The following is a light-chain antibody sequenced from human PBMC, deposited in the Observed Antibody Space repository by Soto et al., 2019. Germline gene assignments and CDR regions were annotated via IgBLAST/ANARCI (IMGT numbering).Light chain of an antibody. J-gene: IGKJ5*01. V-gene: IGKV3-11*01. CDR3: QQRSNWPS. CDR2: DAS. Sequence: IVLTHSPATLSLSPGETATLSCRASQSVSTYLAWYQQKPGQAPRLLVQDASNRATGVPARFSGSGSGTDYPLTISYLEPEDFAVYYCQQRSNWPSFGQGTRLEIK. CDR1: QSVSTY.